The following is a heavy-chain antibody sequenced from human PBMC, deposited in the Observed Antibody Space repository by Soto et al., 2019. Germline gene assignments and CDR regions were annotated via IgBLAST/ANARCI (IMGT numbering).Heavy chain of an antibody. D-gene: IGHD6-6*01. J-gene: IGHJ2*01. Sequence: ETQLVESGGGLAQPGGSLRLSCAASGFSFSSYSMNWVRQAPGKGLEWVSYISMTSSTLDYADSVKGRFTISRDNAKNSLFLQSNSVRADDAAVYYWGRDDIVFGAPSVSIMAARPGKGYSDLGGRATLVPVSS. CDR3: GRDDIVFGAPSVSIMAARPGKGYSDL. CDR2: ISMTSSTL. CDR1: GFSFSSYS. V-gene: IGHV3-48*01.